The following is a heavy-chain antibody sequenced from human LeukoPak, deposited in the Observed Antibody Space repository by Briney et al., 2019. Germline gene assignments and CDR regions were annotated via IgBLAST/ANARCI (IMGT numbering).Heavy chain of an antibody. Sequence: GRSLRLSCAASGFTFSSYGMHWVRQAPGKGLEWVSLIYSGGSTYYADSVKGRFTISRDNSKNTLYLQMNSLRAEDTAVYYCAKLNELELREYFDYWGQGTLVTVSS. V-gene: IGHV3-NL1*01. D-gene: IGHD1-7*01. CDR2: IYSGGST. CDR1: GFTFSSYG. CDR3: AKLNELELREYFDY. J-gene: IGHJ4*02.